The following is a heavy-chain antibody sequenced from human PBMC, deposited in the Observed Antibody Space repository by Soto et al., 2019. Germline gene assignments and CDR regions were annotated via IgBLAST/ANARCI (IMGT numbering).Heavy chain of an antibody. Sequence: GGSLRLSCAASGFTFSSYGMHWVRQAPGKGLEWVAVISYDGSNKYYADSVKGRFTISRDNSKNKLYLQMNSLRAEDTAVYYCASPPPSAVVATQEGELPKSDYWGQGTLVTVSS. CDR1: GFTFSSYG. V-gene: IGHV3-30*03. D-gene: IGHD1-26*01. J-gene: IGHJ4*02. CDR2: ISYDGSNK. CDR3: ASPPPSAVVATQEGELPKSDY.